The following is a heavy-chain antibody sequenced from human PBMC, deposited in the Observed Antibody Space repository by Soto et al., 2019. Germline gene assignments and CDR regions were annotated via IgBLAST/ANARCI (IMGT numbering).Heavy chain of an antibody. D-gene: IGHD1-26*01. CDR3: ARDSRPGSYYYYYYGMDV. Sequence: GGSLRLSCAASGFTFSSYWMSWVRQAPGKGLEWVANIKQDGSEKYYVDSVKGRFTISRDNAKNSLYLQMNSLRAEDTAVYYCARDSRPGSYYYYYYGMDVWGQGTTVTVSS. J-gene: IGHJ6*02. V-gene: IGHV3-7*04. CDR2: IKQDGSEK. CDR1: GFTFSSYW.